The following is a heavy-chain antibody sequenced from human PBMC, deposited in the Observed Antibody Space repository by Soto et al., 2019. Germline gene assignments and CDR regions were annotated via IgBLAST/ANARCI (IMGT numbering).Heavy chain of an antibody. CDR2: ISSSGSGI. D-gene: IGHD2-15*01. V-gene: IGHV3-11*01. J-gene: IGHJ3*02. Sequence: QVQLVESGGGLVKPGGSLRLSCAASGFTFSDYYMTWIRQAPGKGLEWVAYISSSGSGIYYPDSVKGRFTISRDNTKNSLYLQMSSLRAEDTAVYYCARAYSDAFDIWGQGTMVTVSS. CDR3: ARAYSDAFDI. CDR1: GFTFSDYY.